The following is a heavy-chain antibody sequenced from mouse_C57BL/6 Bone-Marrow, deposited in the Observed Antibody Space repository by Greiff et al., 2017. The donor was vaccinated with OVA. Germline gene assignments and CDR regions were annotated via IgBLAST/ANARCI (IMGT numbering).Heavy chain of an antibody. Sequence: EVQRVESGPGLVKPSQSLSLTCSVTGYSITSGYYWNWIRQFPGNKLEWMGYISYDGSNNYNPSLKNRISITRDTSKNQFFLKLNSVTTEDTATYYCAREGYGSHYAMDYWGQGTSVTVSS. J-gene: IGHJ4*01. CDR2: ISYDGSN. CDR3: AREGYGSHYAMDY. V-gene: IGHV3-6*01. CDR1: GYSITSGYY. D-gene: IGHD1-1*01.